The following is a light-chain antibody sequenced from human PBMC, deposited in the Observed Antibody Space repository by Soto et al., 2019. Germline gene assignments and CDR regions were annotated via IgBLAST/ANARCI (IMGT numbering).Light chain of an antibody. CDR2: GAS. V-gene: IGKV3-20*01. CDR1: QSVSSSY. J-gene: IGKJ1*01. CDR3: QQYGSSRT. Sequence: LSQSPGTLSLSPGERATLSCRASQSVSSSYLAWYQQKPGQAPRLLIYGASSRATGIPDRFSGSGSGTDFTLTISRLEPEDFAVYYCQQYGSSRTFGQGTKVDIK.